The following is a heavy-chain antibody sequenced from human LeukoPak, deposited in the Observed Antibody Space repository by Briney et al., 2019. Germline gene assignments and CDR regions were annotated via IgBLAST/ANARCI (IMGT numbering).Heavy chain of an antibody. J-gene: IGHJ4*02. V-gene: IGHV1-18*04. CDR1: GYAFTSYG. D-gene: IGHD6-19*01. CDR2: ISAYNGNT. Sequence: GASVKVSCKASGYAFTSYGISWVRQAPGQGREGMGWISAYNGNTNYAQKLHGRVTMTTDTSTSTAYMELRSLRSDDTAVYYCARGNWKHRSGWYADYWGQGTLVTVSS. CDR3: ARGNWKHRSGWYADY.